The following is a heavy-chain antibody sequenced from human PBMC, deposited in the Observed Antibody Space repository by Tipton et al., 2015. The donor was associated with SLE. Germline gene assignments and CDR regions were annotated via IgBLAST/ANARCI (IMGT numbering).Heavy chain of an antibody. Sequence: RSLRLSRAASGFTFSSYAMHWVRQAPGKGLEWVAVISYDGSNKYYADSVKGRFTISRDNSKNTLYLQMNSLRAEDTAVYYCARGGYSGLLLDAFDIWGQGTMVTVSS. V-gene: IGHV3-30*04. CDR2: ISYDGSNK. CDR1: GFTFSSYA. D-gene: IGHD5-12*01. J-gene: IGHJ3*02. CDR3: ARGGYSGLLLDAFDI.